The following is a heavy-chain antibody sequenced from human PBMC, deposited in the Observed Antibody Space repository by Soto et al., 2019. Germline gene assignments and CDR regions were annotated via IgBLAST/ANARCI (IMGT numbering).Heavy chain of an antibody. CDR3: ARDWVVYVFWSGYLTCNNWCDP. CDR2: ISAYNGNT. Sequence: ASVKVSCKASGYTFTSYGISWVRQAPGQGLEWMGWISAYNGNTSYAQKLQGSVTMTTDKSTSTAYMELRSLSSDDTAVYYCARDWVVYVFWSGYLTCNNWCDPGGRETRFAVSS. V-gene: IGHV1-18*01. J-gene: IGHJ5*02. CDR1: GYTFTSYG. D-gene: IGHD3-3*01.